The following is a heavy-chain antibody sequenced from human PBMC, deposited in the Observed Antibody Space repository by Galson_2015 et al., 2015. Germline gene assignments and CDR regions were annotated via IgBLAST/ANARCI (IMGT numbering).Heavy chain of an antibody. J-gene: IGHJ4*02. CDR3: ARELGGTYYFDY. CDR1: GYTFTNYF. CDR2: INPSGAAT. D-gene: IGHD3-10*01. V-gene: IGHV1-46*04. Sequence: SVKVSCKASGYTFTNYFIQWVRQAPGQGLEWVGAINPSGAATFYAQKLQGRVTMTRDTPTSTVYVELSSLGSEDTAVYYCARELGGTYYFDYWGPGTLVTVSS.